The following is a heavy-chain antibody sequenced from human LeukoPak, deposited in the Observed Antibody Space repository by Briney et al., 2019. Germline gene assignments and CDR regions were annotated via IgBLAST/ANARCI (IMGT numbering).Heavy chain of an antibody. CDR1: RFTFSSYL. D-gene: IGHD7-27*01. CDR3: ARVGTFRAFDI. CDR2: IKQDGSEK. Sequence: PGGALRLSCAASRFTFSSYLISWLRPAPGKGLEGVANIKQDGSEKYSVDAVKGRFTIYRDNAKNSLYLQMNSVRAEDTAVYYCARVGTFRAFDIWGQGTMVTVSS. J-gene: IGHJ3*02. V-gene: IGHV3-7*01.